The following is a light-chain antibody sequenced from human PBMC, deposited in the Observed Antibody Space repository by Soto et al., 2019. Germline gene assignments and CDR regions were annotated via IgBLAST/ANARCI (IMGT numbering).Light chain of an antibody. J-gene: IGLJ1*01. V-gene: IGLV1-40*01. Sequence: QSVLTQPPSVSEAPGQRVTISCTGSSSNIGAGYDVHWYQQLPGTAPKLLIYGNSNRPSGVPDRFSGSKSGTSASLAITGLQAEDEADYYCQSYGSSLSAYVFGAGTKVTVL. CDR1: SSNIGAGYD. CDR3: QSYGSSLSAYV. CDR2: GNS.